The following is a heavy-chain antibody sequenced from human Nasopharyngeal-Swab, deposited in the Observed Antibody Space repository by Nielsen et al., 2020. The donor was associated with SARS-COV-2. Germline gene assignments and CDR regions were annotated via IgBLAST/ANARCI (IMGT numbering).Heavy chain of an antibody. V-gene: IGHV4-34*01. CDR2: INHSGSA. Sequence: WIGEINHSGSANYNPSLKSRVTISVDTSKNQFSLKLSSVTAADTAVYYCARAIFGVVIIFNYYYMDVWGKGTTVTVSS. J-gene: IGHJ6*03. CDR3: ARAIFGVVIIFNYYYMDV. D-gene: IGHD3-3*01.